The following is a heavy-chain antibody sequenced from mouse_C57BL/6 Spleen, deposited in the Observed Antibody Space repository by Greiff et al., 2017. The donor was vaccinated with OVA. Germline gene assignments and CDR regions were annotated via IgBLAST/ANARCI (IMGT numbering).Heavy chain of an antibody. CDR3: ARDYYGSSLYFDV. CDR2: ISNGGGST. J-gene: IGHJ1*03. V-gene: IGHV5-12*01. D-gene: IGHD1-1*01. Sequence: EVKLMESGGGLVQPGGSLKLSCAASGFTFSDYYMYWVRQTPEKRLEWVAYISNGGGSTYYPDNVKGRFTISRDNAKNTLYLQMSRLKSEDTAMYYCARDYYGSSLYFDVWGTGTTVTVSS. CDR1: GFTFSDYY.